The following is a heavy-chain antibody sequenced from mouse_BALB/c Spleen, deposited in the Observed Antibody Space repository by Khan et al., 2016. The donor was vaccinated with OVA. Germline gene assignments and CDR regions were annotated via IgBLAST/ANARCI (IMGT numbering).Heavy chain of an antibody. V-gene: IGHV1S29*02. Sequence: EVQLQESGPELVKPGASVKISCKASGYTFTDYNMHWVKQSHGKSLEWIGYIYPYNGGTGYNQKFKSKATLTVDNSSSTAYMELRSLTSEDSAVYCCAGGGFYAIDYWGQGTSVTVAS. J-gene: IGHJ4*01. CDR2: IYPYNGGT. CDR1: GYTFTDYN. CDR3: AGGGFYAIDY.